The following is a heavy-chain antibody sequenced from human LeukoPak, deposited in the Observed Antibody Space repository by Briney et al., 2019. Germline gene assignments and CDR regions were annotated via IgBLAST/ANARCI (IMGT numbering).Heavy chain of an antibody. J-gene: IGHJ4*02. V-gene: IGHV4-4*02. CDR2: IYHSGST. D-gene: IGHD5-18*01. CDR3: ARGYRYGFPLDF. Sequence: AATLSLTWAVAAGLTTSNSSWSWVRQPPGKGLEWIGEIYHSGSTNYNPSLKSRATISVDKSKNLFSLKLSSVTAADSAVYYCARGYRYGFPLDFWGQGTLVTVSS. CDR1: AGLTTSNSS.